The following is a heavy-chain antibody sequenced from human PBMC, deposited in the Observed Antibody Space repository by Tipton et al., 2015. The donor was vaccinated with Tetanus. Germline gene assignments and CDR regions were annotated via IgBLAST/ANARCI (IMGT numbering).Heavy chain of an antibody. CDR1: GDTFNTYG. V-gene: IGHV1-8*02. D-gene: IGHD6-19*01. Sequence: QSGPEVKKPGSSVKVSCKTSGDTFNTYGINWVRQAPGQRLEWMGWMNPNSGNTGYAQKFQGRVTMTRNTSISTAYMELSSLRSEDTAVYYCATYRSGWYNYFDYWGQGTLVTVSS. CDR2: MNPNSGNT. CDR3: ATYRSGWYNYFDY. J-gene: IGHJ4*02.